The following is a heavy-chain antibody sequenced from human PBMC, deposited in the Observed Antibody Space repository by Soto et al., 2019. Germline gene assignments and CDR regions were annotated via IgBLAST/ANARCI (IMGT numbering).Heavy chain of an antibody. V-gene: IGHV2-70*01. CDR1: GFSLNTRGMC. CDR2: IDWDDDK. D-gene: IGHD2-21*02. J-gene: IGHJ6*02. Sequence: SGPTLVNPTQTLTLTCTFSGFSLNTRGMCVSWIRQPPGKALEWLALIDWDDDKYYSSSLKTRLTISKDTSKSQVVFTMTNMDPVDTAKYYCARAPSGDCKNGLDGWCQGTTVTVSS. CDR3: ARAPSGDCKNGLDG.